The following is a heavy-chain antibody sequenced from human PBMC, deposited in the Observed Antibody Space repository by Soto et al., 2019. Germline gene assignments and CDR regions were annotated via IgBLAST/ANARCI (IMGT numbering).Heavy chain of an antibody. J-gene: IGHJ4*02. Sequence: SETLSLTCTFSGGSISSYYWSWIRQPPGKGLEWIGYIYYSGSTNYNPSLKSRVTISVDTSKNQFSLKLSSVTAADTAVYYCARGYCSSTSCYPTLFDYWGEGTLVTVSS. V-gene: IGHV4-59*01. CDR1: GGSISSYY. CDR2: IYYSGST. D-gene: IGHD2-2*01. CDR3: ARGYCSSTSCYPTLFDY.